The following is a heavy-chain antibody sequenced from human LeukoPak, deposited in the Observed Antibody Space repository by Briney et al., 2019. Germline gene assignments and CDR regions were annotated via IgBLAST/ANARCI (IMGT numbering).Heavy chain of an antibody. V-gene: IGHV4-34*01. J-gene: IGHJ4*02. Sequence: PSETLSLTCAVYGGSFSGYYWSWIRQPPGKGLEWIGEINHSGSTSYNPSLKSRVTISVDTSKNQFSLKLSSVTAADTAVYYCARLRYSGSYGYWGQGTLVTVSS. CDR1: GGSFSGYY. CDR3: ARLRYSGSYGY. CDR2: INHSGST. D-gene: IGHD1-26*01.